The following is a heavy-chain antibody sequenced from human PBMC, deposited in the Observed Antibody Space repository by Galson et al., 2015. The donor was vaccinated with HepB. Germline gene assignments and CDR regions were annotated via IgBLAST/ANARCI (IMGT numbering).Heavy chain of an antibody. D-gene: IGHD2-2*01. CDR2: ISYDGSNK. V-gene: IGHV3-30-3*01. J-gene: IGHJ5*02. CDR3: AKRYCSTQFDP. Sequence: SLRLSCAASGFTFSSYAMHWVRQAPGKGLEWVAVISYDGSNKYYADSVKGRFTISRDNSKNTLYLQMNSLRAEDTALYFCAKRYCSTQFDPWGQGTLVTVSS. CDR1: GFTFSSYA.